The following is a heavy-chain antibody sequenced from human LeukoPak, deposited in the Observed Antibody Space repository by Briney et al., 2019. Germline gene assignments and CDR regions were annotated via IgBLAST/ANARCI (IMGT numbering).Heavy chain of an antibody. CDR1: GFIFSSYA. Sequence: PGGSLRLSCAASGFIFSSYAMSWVRQAPGKGLEWVSTITTSGGSTYYADSVKGRFNISRDNSKNTLYLQMNSLRAEDTAVYYCAKDEWELPYLNWFDPWGQGTLVT. D-gene: IGHD1-26*01. CDR2: ITTSGGST. J-gene: IGHJ5*02. V-gene: IGHV3-23*01. CDR3: AKDEWELPYLNWFDP.